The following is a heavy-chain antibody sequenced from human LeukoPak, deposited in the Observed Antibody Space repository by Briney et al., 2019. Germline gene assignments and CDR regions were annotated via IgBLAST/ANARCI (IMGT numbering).Heavy chain of an antibody. CDR3: AREGVIAAAGTVYFQH. D-gene: IGHD6-13*01. CDR2: INPSGGST. J-gene: IGHJ1*01. CDR1: GYTFTSYY. V-gene: IGHV1-46*01. Sequence: ASVKVSCKASGYTFTSYYMHWVRQAPGQGLEWMGIINPSGGSTSYAQKFQGRVTMTRDMSTSTVYMELSSLRSEDTAVYYCAREGVIAAAGTVYFQHWGQGTLVTVSS.